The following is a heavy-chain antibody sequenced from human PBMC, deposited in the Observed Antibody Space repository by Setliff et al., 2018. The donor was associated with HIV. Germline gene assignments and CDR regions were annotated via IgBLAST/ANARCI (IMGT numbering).Heavy chain of an antibody. CDR2: ISYDGSKK. CDR1: GFTFSSYG. CDR3: AREGVYCSGSSCYLAAFDI. D-gene: IGHD2-2*01. Sequence: GGSLRLSCAASGFTFSSYGMHWVRQAPGKGLEWVAVISYDGSKKYYADSLKGRFTISRDNAKNTVYLQMNSLRAEDTTVYYCAREGVYCSGSSCYLAAFDIWGQGTTVTVSS. J-gene: IGHJ3*02. V-gene: IGHV3-30*03.